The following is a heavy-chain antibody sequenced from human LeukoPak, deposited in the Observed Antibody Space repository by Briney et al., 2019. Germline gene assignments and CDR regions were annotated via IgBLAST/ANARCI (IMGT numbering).Heavy chain of an antibody. CDR2: IKQDGSEK. D-gene: IGHD6-13*01. Sequence: GGSLRLSCAASGFTFSSYWMSWVRQAPGKGLEWVANIKQDGSEKCYVDSVKGRFTISRDNAKNSLYLQMNSLRAEDTAVYYCARDLTGSSWSYYYYYYGMDVWGQGTTVTVSS. V-gene: IGHV3-7*01. CDR1: GFTFSSYW. J-gene: IGHJ6*02. CDR3: ARDLTGSSWSYYYYYYGMDV.